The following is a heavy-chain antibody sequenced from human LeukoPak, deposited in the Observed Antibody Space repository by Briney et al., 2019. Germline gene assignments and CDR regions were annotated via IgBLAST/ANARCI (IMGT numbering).Heavy chain of an antibody. J-gene: IGHJ5*02. CDR3: ARNSSGWYGDWFDP. CDR1: GYTFTSYG. D-gene: IGHD6-19*01. V-gene: IGHV1-18*01. Sequence: GASXKVSCKASGYTFTSYGISWVRQAPGQGLEWMGWISAYNGNTNYAQKLQGRVTMTPDTSTSTAYMELRSLRSDDTAVYYCARNSSGWYGDWFDPWGQGTLVTVSS. CDR2: ISAYNGNT.